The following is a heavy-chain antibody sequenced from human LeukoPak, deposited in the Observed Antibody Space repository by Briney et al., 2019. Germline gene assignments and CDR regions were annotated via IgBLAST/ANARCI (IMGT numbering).Heavy chain of an antibody. J-gene: IGHJ4*02. CDR3: VRGEAITMIVVLINRNY. V-gene: IGHV3-52*01. D-gene: IGHD3-22*01. CDR2: IKCDGSEK. CDR1: GFSFGSSW. Sequence: GGSLRLSCADSGFSFGSSWMRWVSQAPEKGLERVSDIKCDGSEKYYVDSVKGRLTISRDNAKNSLYLQVNSLTGQDMTVHYCVRGEAITMIVVLINRNYWGQGTLAPVSS.